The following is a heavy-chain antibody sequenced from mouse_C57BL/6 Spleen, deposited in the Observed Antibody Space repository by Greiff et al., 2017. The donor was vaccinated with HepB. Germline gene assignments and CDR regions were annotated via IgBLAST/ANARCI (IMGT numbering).Heavy chain of an antibody. Sequence: EVKVVESGTVLARPGASVKMSCKTSGYTFTSYWMHWVKQRPGQGLEWIGAIYPGNSDTSYNQKFKGKAKLTAVTSASTAYMELSSLTNEDSAVYYCTRSLGHSYFDYWGQGTTLTVSS. CDR2: IYPGNSDT. D-gene: IGHD4-1*01. V-gene: IGHV1-5*01. J-gene: IGHJ2*01. CDR1: GYTFTSYW. CDR3: TRSLGHSYFDY.